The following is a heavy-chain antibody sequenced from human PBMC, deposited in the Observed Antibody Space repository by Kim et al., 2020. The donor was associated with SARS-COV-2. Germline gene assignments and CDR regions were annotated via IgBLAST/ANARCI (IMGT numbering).Heavy chain of an antibody. J-gene: IGHJ6*02. V-gene: IGHV3-30*18. CDR1: GFTFSSYG. CDR2: ISYDGSNK. CDR3: AKESSSWNRYYYYGMDV. D-gene: IGHD6-13*01. Sequence: GGSLRLSCAASGFTFSSYGMHWVRQAPGKGLEWVAVISYDGSNKYYADSVKGRFTISRDNSKNTLYLQMNSLRAEDTAVYYCAKESSSWNRYYYYGMDVWGQGTTVTVSS.